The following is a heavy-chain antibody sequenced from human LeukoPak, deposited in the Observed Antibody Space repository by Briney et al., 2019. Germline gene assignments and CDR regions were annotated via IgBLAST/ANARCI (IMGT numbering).Heavy chain of an antibody. Sequence: GGSLRPSCAASGFSVSNYYMSWVRQPPGKGLEWVSVMYTGGGRYYGDSVKGRFTISRDNSKNTVFLQMNSLRVEDTALYYCTRGQSYCGADCYSDWGQGTPVTVSS. J-gene: IGHJ4*02. CDR2: MYTGGGR. D-gene: IGHD2-21*02. V-gene: IGHV3-66*01. CDR1: GFSVSNYY. CDR3: TRGQSYCGADCYSD.